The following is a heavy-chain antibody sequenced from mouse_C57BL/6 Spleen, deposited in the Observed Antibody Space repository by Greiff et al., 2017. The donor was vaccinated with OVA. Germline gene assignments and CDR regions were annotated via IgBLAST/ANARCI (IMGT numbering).Heavy chain of an antibody. V-gene: IGHV1-85*01. CDR2: IYPRDGST. J-gene: IGHJ3*01. CDR3: ARKGAGAWFAY. CDR1: GYTFTSYD. Sequence: VQLQQSGPELVKPGASVKLSCKASGYTFTSYDINWVKQRPGQGLEWIGWIYPRDGSTTYNEKFKGKATLTVDTSSSTAYMERHSLTSEDAAVYFCARKGAGAWFAYWGQGTLVTVSA.